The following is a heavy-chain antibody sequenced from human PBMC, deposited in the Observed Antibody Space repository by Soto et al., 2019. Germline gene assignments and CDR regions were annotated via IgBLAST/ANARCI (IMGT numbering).Heavy chain of an antibody. Sequence: ASVKVSCKASGYTFTSYGISWVRQAPGQGLEWMGWISAYNGNTNYAQKLQGRVTMTTDTSTSTAYMELRSLRSDDTAVYYCAICPVYFSGGSGYSYSYYYNWAAGGKGTRAPVPS. V-gene: IGHV1-18*01. CDR3: AICPVYFSGGSGYSYSYYYNWAA. CDR2: ISAYNGNT. CDR1: GYTFTSYG. D-gene: IGHD2-15*01. J-gene: IGHJ6*03.